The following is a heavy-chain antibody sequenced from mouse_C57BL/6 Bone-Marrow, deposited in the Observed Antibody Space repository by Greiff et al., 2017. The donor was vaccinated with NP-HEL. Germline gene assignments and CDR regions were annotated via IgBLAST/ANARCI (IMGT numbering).Heavy chain of an antibody. Sequence: EVKLQQSGPELVKPGASVKISCKASGYSFTGYYMNWVEQSPEKSLEWIGEINPSTGGTTYNQKFKAKATLTVDKSSSTAYMQLKSLTSEDSAVYYCARSKGKARDYWGQGTTLTVSS. D-gene: IGHD2-1*01. CDR3: ARSKGKARDY. J-gene: IGHJ2*01. CDR1: GYSFTGYY. V-gene: IGHV1-42*01. CDR2: INPSTGGT.